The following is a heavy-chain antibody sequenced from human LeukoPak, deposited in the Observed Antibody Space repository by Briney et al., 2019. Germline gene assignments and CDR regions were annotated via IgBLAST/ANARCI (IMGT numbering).Heavy chain of an antibody. CDR1: GGSISSYY. V-gene: IGHV4-4*07. CDR2: IYTSGST. J-gene: IGHJ5*02. Sequence: PSETLSLTCTVSGGSISSYYWSWIRQPAGEGLEWIGRIYTSGSTNYNPSLKSRVTMSVNTSKNQFSLKLSSVTAADTAVYYCARGGRIAAATLNNWFDPWGQGTLVTVSS. D-gene: IGHD6-13*01. CDR3: ARGGRIAAATLNNWFDP.